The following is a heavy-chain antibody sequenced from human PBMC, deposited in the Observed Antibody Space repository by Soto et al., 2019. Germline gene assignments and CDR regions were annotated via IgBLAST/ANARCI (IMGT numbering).Heavy chain of an antibody. Sequence: EVQLVESGGGLVQPGGSLRLSCAASGFTFSNYWMHWVRQAPGKGLMWVARIKDDGSFTTYADSVRGRFTISRDNDKNNVSLPINSLRAEDTAVYYRASAIDWLLFDYWGQGTLVPVSS. CDR3: ASAIDWLLFDY. J-gene: IGHJ4*02. CDR2: IKDDGSFT. D-gene: IGHD3-9*01. CDR1: GFTFSNYW. V-gene: IGHV3-74*01.